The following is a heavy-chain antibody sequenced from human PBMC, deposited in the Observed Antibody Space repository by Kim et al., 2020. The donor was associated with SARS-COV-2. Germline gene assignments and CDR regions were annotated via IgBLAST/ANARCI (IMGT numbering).Heavy chain of an antibody. CDR2: ISSSSRHI. Sequence: GGSLRLSCAASGFAFSSYAMCWVRQAPGKGLEWVSSISSSSRHIYYADSVKGRFTVSRDNAKKSLYLQMNSLRGEDTAVYYCARDLFDYWGQGTLVTVSS. J-gene: IGHJ4*02. CDR3: ARDLFDY. V-gene: IGHV3-21*01. CDR1: GFAFSSYA.